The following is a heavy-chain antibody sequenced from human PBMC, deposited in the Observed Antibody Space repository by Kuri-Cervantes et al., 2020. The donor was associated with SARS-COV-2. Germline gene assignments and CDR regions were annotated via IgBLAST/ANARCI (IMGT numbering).Heavy chain of an antibody. V-gene: IGHV3-11*06. Sequence: GGSLRLSCAASGFTFSDYYMSWIRQAPGKGLEWVSSISSSSSYIYYADSVKGRFTISRDNAKNSLYLQMNSLRAEDTAVYYCARVRMVGSSSVPYYFDYWGHGTLVTVSS. CDR3: ARVRMVGSSSVPYYFDY. CDR1: GFTFSDYY. J-gene: IGHJ4*01. CDR2: ISSSSSYI. D-gene: IGHD6-6*01.